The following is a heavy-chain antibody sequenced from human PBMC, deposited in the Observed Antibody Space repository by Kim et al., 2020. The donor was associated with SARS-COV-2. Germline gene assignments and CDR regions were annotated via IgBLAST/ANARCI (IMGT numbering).Heavy chain of an antibody. V-gene: IGHV1-69*13. CDR1: GGTFSSYA. Sequence: SVKVSCKASGGTFSSYAISWVRQAPGQGLEWMGGIIPIFGTANYAQKFQGRVTITADESTSTAYMELSSLRSEDTAVYYCARWKYSSSWYRKEYYFDYWGQGTLVTVSS. J-gene: IGHJ4*02. CDR2: IIPIFGTA. D-gene: IGHD6-13*01. CDR3: ARWKYSSSWYRKEYYFDY.